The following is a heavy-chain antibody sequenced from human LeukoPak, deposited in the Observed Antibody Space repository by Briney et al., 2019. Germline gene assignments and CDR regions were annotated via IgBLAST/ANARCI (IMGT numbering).Heavy chain of an antibody. CDR3: ARDVYKYDSSGSRAFDI. Sequence: SETLSLTCSVSGGSINNYYWTWIRQPPGKGLEWIGYISYSGSTYYNPSLKSRVTISVDTSKNQFSLKLSSVTAADTAVYYCARDVYKYDSSGSRAFDIWGQGTMVTVSS. CDR2: ISYSGST. V-gene: IGHV4-59*12. D-gene: IGHD3-22*01. CDR1: GGSINNYY. J-gene: IGHJ3*02.